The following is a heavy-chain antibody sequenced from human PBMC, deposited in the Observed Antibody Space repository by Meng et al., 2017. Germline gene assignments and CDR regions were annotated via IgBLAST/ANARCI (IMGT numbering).Heavy chain of an antibody. CDR2: IIPIFGTA. D-gene: IGHD5-18*01. J-gene: IGHJ5*02. CDR3: ARGGYSYGLWFDP. V-gene: IGHV1-69*01. CDR1: GGSFSSYD. Sequence: QVQLVQSGAEVKKPGSSVKVSCKASGGSFSSYDISWVRQAPGQGLEWMGGIIPIFGTANYTQKFQGRVTITADESTSTAYMELSSLRSEDTAVYYCARGGYSYGLWFDPWGQGTLVTVSS.